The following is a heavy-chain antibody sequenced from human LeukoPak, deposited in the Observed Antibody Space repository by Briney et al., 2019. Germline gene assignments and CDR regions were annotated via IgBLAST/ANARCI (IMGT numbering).Heavy chain of an antibody. CDR1: GYSFTSYW. J-gene: IGHJ4*02. Sequence: GESLKISCKGAGYSFTSYWIGWVRQMPGKGLEWMGIIYPGDSDTRYSPSFQGQVTISADKSISTAYLQWSSLKASDTAMYYCARPKVAATKDFDYWGQGTLVTVSS. V-gene: IGHV5-51*01. CDR2: IYPGDSDT. CDR3: ARPKVAATKDFDY. D-gene: IGHD6-19*01.